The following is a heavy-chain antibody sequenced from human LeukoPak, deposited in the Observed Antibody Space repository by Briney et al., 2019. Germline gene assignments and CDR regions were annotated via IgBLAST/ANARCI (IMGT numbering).Heavy chain of an antibody. CDR1: GGSISSSSYY. D-gene: IGHD6-13*01. J-gene: IGHJ5*02. CDR2: IFYSGST. V-gene: IGHV4-39*01. CDR3: ARSGGGSSSWTEWFDP. Sequence: PSETLSLTCTPSGGSISSSSYYWGWIRQPPGKGLEWIGCIFYSGSTYYNPSLKTRVPISVDTPKNQFSLKLSSVTAADPAVYYCARSGGGSSSWTEWFDPWGQGTLVTVSS.